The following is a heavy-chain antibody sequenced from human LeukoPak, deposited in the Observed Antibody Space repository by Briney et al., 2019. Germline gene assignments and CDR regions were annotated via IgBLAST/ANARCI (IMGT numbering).Heavy chain of an antibody. Sequence: PSETLSLTCTVSGGSISSHYWSWIRQPPGKGPEWIGYIYYSRSTNYNPSLKSRVTISVDTSKDQFSLKLSSVTAADTAVYYCARDRGGYDPGYDYWGQGTLVTVSS. CDR3: ARDRGGYDPGYDY. CDR2: IYYSRST. CDR1: GGSISSHY. J-gene: IGHJ4*02. V-gene: IGHV4-59*11. D-gene: IGHD5-12*01.